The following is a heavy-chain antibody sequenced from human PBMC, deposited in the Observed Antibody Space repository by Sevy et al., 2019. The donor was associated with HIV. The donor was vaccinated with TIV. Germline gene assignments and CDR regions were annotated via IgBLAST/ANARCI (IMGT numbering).Heavy chain of an antibody. CDR3: ASTPGGFFDY. V-gene: IGHV4-34*01. J-gene: IGHJ4*02. D-gene: IGHD2-15*01. CDR1: GGSFSGYY. Sequence: SETLSLTCAVYGGSFSGYYWSWIRQPPGKGLEWIGEINHSGSTNYNPSLKSRVTISVDTSKNQFSLKLSSVTAADTAVYYCASTPGGFFDYWGQGTLVTVSS. CDR2: INHSGST.